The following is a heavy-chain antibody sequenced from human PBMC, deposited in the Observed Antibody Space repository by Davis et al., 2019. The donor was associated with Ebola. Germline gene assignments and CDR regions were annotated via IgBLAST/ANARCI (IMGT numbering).Heavy chain of an antibody. D-gene: IGHD3-22*01. V-gene: IGHV4-39*01. CDR1: GGSISSSSYY. Sequence: PSETLSLTCTVSGGSISSSSYYWGWIRQPPGKGLEWIGSIYYSGSTYYNPSLKSRVTISVDTSKNQFSLKLSSVTAADTAVYYCARRSDSSGPTYAFDIWGQGTMVTVSS. J-gene: IGHJ3*02. CDR2: IYYSGST. CDR3: ARRSDSSGPTYAFDI.